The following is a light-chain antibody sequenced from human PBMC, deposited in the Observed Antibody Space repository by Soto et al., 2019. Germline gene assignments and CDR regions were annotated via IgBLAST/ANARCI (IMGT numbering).Light chain of an antibody. V-gene: IGLV2-14*01. Sequence: QSALTQPASVSGSPGQSITISCTGSGRDIGAYDYVSWYQQHPGKAPKLIIYGVKNRPSGASNRFSASKSAFTASLTISGLQTEDEADYYCSSYTTSYFYVFGPGTKVTVL. CDR2: GVK. CDR1: GRDIGAYDY. J-gene: IGLJ1*01. CDR3: SSYTTSYFYV.